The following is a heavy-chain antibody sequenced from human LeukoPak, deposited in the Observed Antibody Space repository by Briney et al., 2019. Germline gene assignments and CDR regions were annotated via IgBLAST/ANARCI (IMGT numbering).Heavy chain of an antibody. D-gene: IGHD6-13*01. Sequence: SVKVSCKASGGTFSSYAISWVRQAPGQGLEWMGGIIPIFGTADYAQKFQGRVTITADESTSTAYMELSSLRSEDTAVYYCARDRVAAAVPPGVRYYYYGMDVWGQGTTVTVSS. CDR1: GGTFSSYA. CDR2: IIPIFGTA. CDR3: ARDRVAAAVPPGVRYYYYGMDV. J-gene: IGHJ6*02. V-gene: IGHV1-69*13.